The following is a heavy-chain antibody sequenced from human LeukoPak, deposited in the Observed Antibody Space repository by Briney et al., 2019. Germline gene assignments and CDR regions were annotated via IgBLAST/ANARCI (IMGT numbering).Heavy chain of an antibody. CDR3: ARDISGGEDY. D-gene: IGHD3-16*01. J-gene: IGHJ4*02. Sequence: ASVKVSCKASGYTFNSYSITWFRQAPGQGLEWMGWIGGYNGDTLYPQKFQGRVTVTTDTSSSTAYMELRSLRSDDTAVYYCARDISGGEDYWGQGTLVIVSS. CDR1: GYTFNSYS. CDR2: IGGYNGDT. V-gene: IGHV1-18*01.